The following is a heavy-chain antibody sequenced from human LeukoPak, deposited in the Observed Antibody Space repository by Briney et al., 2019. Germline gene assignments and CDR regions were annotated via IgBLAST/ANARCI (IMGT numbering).Heavy chain of an antibody. J-gene: IGHJ4*02. D-gene: IGHD2-2*01. CDR2: ISAYNGNT. Sequence: GASVKVSCKASGYTFTSYGISWVRQAPGQGLEWVGWISAYNGNTNYAQKLQGRVTMTTDTSTSTAYMELSSLRSEDTAVYYCRLYCSSTSCYAGHFDYWGQGTLVTVSS. CDR1: GYTFTSYG. V-gene: IGHV1-18*01. CDR3: RLYCSSTSCYAGHFDY.